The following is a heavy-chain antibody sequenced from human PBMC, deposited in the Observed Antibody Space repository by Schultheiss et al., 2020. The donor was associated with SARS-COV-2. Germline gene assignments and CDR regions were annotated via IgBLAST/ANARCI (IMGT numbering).Heavy chain of an antibody. D-gene: IGHD1-1*01. J-gene: IGHJ6*02. V-gene: IGHV3-21*05. CDR1: GFTFSSYA. CDR3: ARSKLSAYFYYGMDV. CDR2: ISSSSSYT. Sequence: GESLKISCAVSGFTFSSYAMSWVRQAPGKGLEWVSYISSSSSYTNYADSVKGRFTISRDNSKNTLYLQMNSLRAEDTAVYYCARSKLSAYFYYGMDVWGQGTTVTVSS.